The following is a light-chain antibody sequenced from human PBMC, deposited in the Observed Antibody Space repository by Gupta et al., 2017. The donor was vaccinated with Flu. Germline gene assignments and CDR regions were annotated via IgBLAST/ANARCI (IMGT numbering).Light chain of an antibody. Sequence: DTVLTQSPLTLSLSPGERATLSCRASRCVHRSYVAWYQQKPGQALRLLVYGATSRATGIPDRFSGSGAGTDFTLTINRQEPEDSAVYCCQQHGTSPLTFGHGTKVEI. V-gene: IGKV3-20*01. CDR1: RCVHRSY. CDR2: GAT. CDR3: QQHGTSPLT. J-gene: IGKJ3*01.